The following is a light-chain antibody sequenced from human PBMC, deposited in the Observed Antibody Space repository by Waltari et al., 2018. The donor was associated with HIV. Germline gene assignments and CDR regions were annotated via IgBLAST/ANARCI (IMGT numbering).Light chain of an antibody. CDR3: QQNYITPVA. Sequence: DIQMTQSPSSLSASLGDRVTFTCQASQDITNYLNWYQQKPGNAPKVLIFAASTLQRAVPSRFSGSGSGTDFTLTISSLQPEDFATYYCQQNYITPVAFGQGTKVEIK. CDR1: QDITNY. V-gene: IGKV1-39*01. J-gene: IGKJ1*01. CDR2: AAS.